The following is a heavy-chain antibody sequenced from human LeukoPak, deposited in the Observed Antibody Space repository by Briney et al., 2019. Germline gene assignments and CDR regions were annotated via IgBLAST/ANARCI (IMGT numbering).Heavy chain of an antibody. D-gene: IGHD3-22*01. CDR3: ATSLSYYDSSGYYQDY. J-gene: IGHJ4*02. CDR1: GFTFSDYY. Sequence: GGSLRLSCAASGFTFSDYYMSWLRQAPGKGLGWVSYISSSGSTIYYADSVKGRFTISGDNAKNSLYLQMNSLRAEDTAVYYCATSLSYYDSSGYYQDYWGQGTLVTVSS. V-gene: IGHV3-11*01. CDR2: ISSSGSTI.